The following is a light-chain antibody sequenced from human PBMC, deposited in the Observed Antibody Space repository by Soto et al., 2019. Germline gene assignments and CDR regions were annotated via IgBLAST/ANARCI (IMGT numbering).Light chain of an antibody. V-gene: IGKV1-5*01. CDR2: DAS. Sequence: DTQLTQSPSSLSASVGTRVTITCRASQSISNWLAWYQQKPGKAPNLLIFDASSLESGVPSRFSGSGSGTEFTLTISSLPSGAFATYYCQQYNTYPWTFGQGTEVEVK. CDR1: QSISNW. CDR3: QQYNTYPWT. J-gene: IGKJ1*01.